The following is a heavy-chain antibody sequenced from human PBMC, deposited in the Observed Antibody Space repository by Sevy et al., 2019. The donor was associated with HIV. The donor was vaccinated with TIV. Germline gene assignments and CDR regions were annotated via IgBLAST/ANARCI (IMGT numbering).Heavy chain of an antibody. CDR2: MNPNSGNT. CDR1: GYTFTNYD. D-gene: IGHD2-2*03. CDR3: ARGTVLLGIVVVPAARGWFDP. Sequence: ASVKVSCKASGYTFTNYDINWVRQATGQGLEWMGWMNPNSGNTGYAQKFQGRVTMTRNTSISKAYMELSSLRPEDTAVYYCARGTVLLGIVVVPAARGWFDPWGQGTLVTVSS. J-gene: IGHJ5*02. V-gene: IGHV1-8*01.